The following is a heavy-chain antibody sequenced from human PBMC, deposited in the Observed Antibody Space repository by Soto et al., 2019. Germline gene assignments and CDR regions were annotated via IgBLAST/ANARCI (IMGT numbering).Heavy chain of an antibody. CDR2: IYYSGST. J-gene: IGHJ3*02. CDR1: GGSISSGGYY. D-gene: IGHD1-1*01. V-gene: IGHV4-31*03. Sequence: SETLSLTCTVSGGSISSGGYYWSWIRQHPGKGLEWIGYIYYSGSTYYNPSLKSRVTISADTSKNQFSLKLSSVTAADTAVYYCARVERGTATTVVDAFDIWGPGTMVTVSS. CDR3: ARVERGTATTVVDAFDI.